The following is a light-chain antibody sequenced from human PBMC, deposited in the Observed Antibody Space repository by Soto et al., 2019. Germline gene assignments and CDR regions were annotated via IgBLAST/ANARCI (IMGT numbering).Light chain of an antibody. Sequence: QSALTQPASVSGSPGQSITISCTETSSDVGGYNYVSWYQQHPGKAPKLMIYDVSDRPSGVSNRFSGSKSGNTASLTISGLQAEDEAEYYCSSYTNINTRACVFGTGTKVTVL. V-gene: IGLV2-14*01. J-gene: IGLJ1*01. CDR1: SSDVGGYNY. CDR2: DVS. CDR3: SSYTNINTRACV.